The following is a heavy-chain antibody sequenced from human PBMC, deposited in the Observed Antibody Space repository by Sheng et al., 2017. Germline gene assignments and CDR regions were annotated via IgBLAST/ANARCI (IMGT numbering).Heavy chain of an antibody. CDR3: ARDHSNYVEADWFDP. D-gene: IGHD4-4*01. CDR1: GGSISSSSYY. Sequence: QLQLQESGPGLVKPSETLSLTCTVSGGSISSSSYYWGWIRQPPGKGLEWIGSIYYSGSTYYNPSLKSRVTISVDTSKNQFSLKLSSVTAADTAVYYCARDHSNYVEADWFDPWGQGTLVTVSS. V-gene: IGHV4-39*07. CDR2: IYYSGST. J-gene: IGHJ5*02.